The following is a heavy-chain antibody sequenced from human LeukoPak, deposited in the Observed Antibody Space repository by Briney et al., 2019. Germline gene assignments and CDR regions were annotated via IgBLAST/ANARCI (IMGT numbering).Heavy chain of an antibody. CDR1: DYSISSGYY. CDR3: ARDGPYYYDSSGYYDAFDI. D-gene: IGHD3-22*01. CDR2: TYHSGST. Sequence: PSETLSLTCTVSDYSISSGYYWGWIRQPPGKGLEWIGSTYHSGSTYYNPSLKSRVTMSLDTSKNQFSLKLSSVTAADTAVYYCARDGPYYYDSSGYYDAFDIWGQGTMVTVSS. V-gene: IGHV4-38-2*02. J-gene: IGHJ3*02.